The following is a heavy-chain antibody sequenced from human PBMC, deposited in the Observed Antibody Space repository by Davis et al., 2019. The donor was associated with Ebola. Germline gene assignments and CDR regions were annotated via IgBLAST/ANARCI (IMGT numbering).Heavy chain of an antibody. D-gene: IGHD6-13*01. V-gene: IGHV3-21*01. CDR1: GFTFSSYS. J-gene: IGHJ3*02. Sequence: GESLKISCAASGFTFSSYSMNWVRQAPGKGLEWVSSISSSSSYIYYADSVKGRFTISRDNAKNSLYLQMNSLRAEDTAVYYCARGSWYLAFDIWGQGTMVTVSS. CDR3: ARGSWYLAFDI. CDR2: ISSSSSYI.